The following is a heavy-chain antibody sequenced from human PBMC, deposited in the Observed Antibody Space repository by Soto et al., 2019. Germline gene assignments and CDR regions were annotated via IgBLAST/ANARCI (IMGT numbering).Heavy chain of an antibody. J-gene: IGHJ4*02. V-gene: IGHV3-23*01. CDR3: AKGITIFGVVRAQDY. CDR2: ISGSGGST. D-gene: IGHD3-3*01. CDR1: GFTFSSYA. Sequence: GGSLRLSCAASGFTFSSYAMSWVRQAPGKGLEWVSAISGSGGSTYYADSVKGRFTISRDNSKNTLYLQMNSLRAEDTAVYYCAKGITIFGVVRAQDYWDQGTLVTVSS.